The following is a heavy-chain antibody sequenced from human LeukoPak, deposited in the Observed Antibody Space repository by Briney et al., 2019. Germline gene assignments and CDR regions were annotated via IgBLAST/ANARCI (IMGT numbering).Heavy chain of an antibody. Sequence: PSGTLSLTCTVSGGSISSYYCSWIRQPPGKGLEWIGYIDYSGSTNYNPSLKSRVTVSVDTSKNQFSLKLSSVTAADTAVYYCARGLGGGYGDWYFDLWGRGTLVTVSS. CDR1: GGSISSYY. J-gene: IGHJ2*01. CDR2: IDYSGST. D-gene: IGHD5-12*01. V-gene: IGHV4-59*01. CDR3: ARGLGGGYGDWYFDL.